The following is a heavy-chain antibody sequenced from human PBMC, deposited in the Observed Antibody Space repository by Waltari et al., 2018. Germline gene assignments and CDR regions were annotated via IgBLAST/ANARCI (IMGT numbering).Heavy chain of an antibody. Sequence: QVQLQESGPGLVKPSETLSLTCTVSGGSISSYYWSWIRQPPGKGLEWIGYIYYSGSTNYNPSLKRRVTISVDTSKNQFSLKLSSVTAADTAVYYCARMTYYYDSSGYYYFDYWGQGTLVTVSS. CDR1: GGSISSYY. CDR2: IYYSGST. CDR3: ARMTYYYDSSGYYYFDY. V-gene: IGHV4-59*01. J-gene: IGHJ4*02. D-gene: IGHD3-22*01.